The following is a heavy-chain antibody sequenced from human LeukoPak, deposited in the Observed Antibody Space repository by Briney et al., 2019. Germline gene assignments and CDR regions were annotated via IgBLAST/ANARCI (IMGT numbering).Heavy chain of an antibody. CDR2: INPNSGGT. J-gene: IGHJ4*02. D-gene: IGHD3-22*01. CDR1: GYTFTGYY. Sequence: ASVKVSCKASGYTFTGYYMHWVRQAPGQGLEWMGWINPNSGGTNYAQKFQGRVTMTRDMSTSTVYMELSSLRSEDTAVYYCARATMAGSMIVGLDYWGQGTLVTVSS. V-gene: IGHV1-2*02. CDR3: ARATMAGSMIVGLDY.